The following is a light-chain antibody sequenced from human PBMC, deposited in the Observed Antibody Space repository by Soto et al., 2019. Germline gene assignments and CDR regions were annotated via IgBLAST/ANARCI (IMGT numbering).Light chain of an antibody. CDR2: GNS. CDR3: QSYDSSLSGSV. CDR1: SSKIGTDYD. J-gene: IGLJ1*01. Sequence: QSVLTQPPSVSGAPGRRVTISYTGASSKIGTDYDVHWYQQLPGTAPKLLIYGNSNRPSGVPDRFSGSKSGTSASLAITGLQAEDEADYYCQSYDSSLSGSVFGAGTKLTVL. V-gene: IGLV1-40*01.